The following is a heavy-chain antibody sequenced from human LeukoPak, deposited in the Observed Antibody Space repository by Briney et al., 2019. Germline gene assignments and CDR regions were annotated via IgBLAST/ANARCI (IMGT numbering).Heavy chain of an antibody. CDR2: IYYSGST. CDR3: ARVYYDFWSGHRTNYYMDV. J-gene: IGHJ6*03. Sequence: SETLSLTCTVSGGSISSYYWSWIRQPPGKGLEWIGYIYYSGSTNYNPSLKSRVAISVDTSKNQFSLKLSSVTAADTAVYYCARVYYDFWSGHRTNYYMDVWGKGTTVTVSS. CDR1: GGSISSYY. V-gene: IGHV4-59*01. D-gene: IGHD3-3*01.